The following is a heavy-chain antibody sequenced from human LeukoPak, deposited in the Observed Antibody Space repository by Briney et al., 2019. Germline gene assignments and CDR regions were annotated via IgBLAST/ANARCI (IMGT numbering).Heavy chain of an antibody. CDR2: IGVYTGHT. CDR3: ARDTRSSTSCYPNYYYGMDV. CDR1: GYSFTSYS. J-gene: IGHJ6*02. Sequence: ASVKVSCKASGYSFTSYSISWVRQAPGQGLEWMGWIGVYTGHTKSAQKVQGRVSMTTDTSTSTAYMELRSLRSDDTAVYYCARDTRSSTSCYPNYYYGMDVWGQGTTVTVSS. V-gene: IGHV1-18*01. D-gene: IGHD2-2*01.